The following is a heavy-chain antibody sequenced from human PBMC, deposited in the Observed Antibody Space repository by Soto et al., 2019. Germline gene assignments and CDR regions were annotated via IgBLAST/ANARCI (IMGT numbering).Heavy chain of an antibody. CDR1: GYTFTSYD. D-gene: IGHD4-4*01. CDR2: MNPNSGNT. CDR3: ARGGSTDYYSIFYYYYYYMDV. Sequence: ASVKVSCKASGYTFTSYDINWVRQATGQGLEWMGWMNPNSGNTGYAQKFQGRVTMTRNTSISTAYMELSSLRSEDTAVYYCARGGSTDYYSIFYYYYYYMDVWGKGTTVTVSS. J-gene: IGHJ6*03. V-gene: IGHV1-8*01.